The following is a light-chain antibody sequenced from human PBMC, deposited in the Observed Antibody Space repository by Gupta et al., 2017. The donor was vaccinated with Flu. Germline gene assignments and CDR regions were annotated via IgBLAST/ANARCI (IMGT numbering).Light chain of an antibody. CDR2: GAS. CDR1: QNIDNY. J-gene: IGKJ4*01. V-gene: IGKV1-39*01. Sequence: DIQMTQSPSSLSASVGDSVTITCRASQNIDNYLFWYQQKPEKAPKLLISGASTLQRGVPPRFSGSGSGTDFTLTISSLQPDDCATYYCQQSYSTPRTLGGGTKVDIK. CDR3: QQSYSTPRT.